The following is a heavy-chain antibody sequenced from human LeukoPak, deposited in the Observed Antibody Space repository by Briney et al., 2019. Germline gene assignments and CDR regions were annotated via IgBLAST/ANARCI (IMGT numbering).Heavy chain of an antibody. D-gene: IGHD5-12*01. Sequence: GRSLRLSCAASGFTFSSNSMNWVRQAPGQGLEWVSYISSSSNIIYYADSVKGRFTISRDNAKNSLYLQMNSLRVEDTAVYYCARTGYSGSFDFWGQGTLVTVSS. CDR3: ARTGYSGSFDF. CDR1: GFTFSSNS. J-gene: IGHJ4*02. CDR2: ISSSSNII. V-gene: IGHV3-48*01.